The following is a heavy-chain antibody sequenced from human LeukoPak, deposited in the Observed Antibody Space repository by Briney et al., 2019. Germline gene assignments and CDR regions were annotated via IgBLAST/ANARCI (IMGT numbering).Heavy chain of an antibody. CDR3: ARYSGSHYAFDI. D-gene: IGHD1-26*01. CDR1: GGSISSYY. CDR2: IHYSGST. Sequence: SETLSLTCTVSGGSISSYYWSWIRQPPGKGLEWIGYIHYSGSTKYNPSLKSRVTISVDTSKSPFSLKLTSVTAADTAVYYCARYSGSHYAFDIWGQGTMVTVSS. J-gene: IGHJ3*02. V-gene: IGHV4-59*08.